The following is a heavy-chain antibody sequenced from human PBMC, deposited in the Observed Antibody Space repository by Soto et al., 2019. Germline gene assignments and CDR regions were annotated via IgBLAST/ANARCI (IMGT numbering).Heavy chain of an antibody. D-gene: IGHD3-3*01. V-gene: IGHV3-30-3*01. J-gene: IGHJ6*02. CDR1: GFTFSSYA. CDR3: ARELVNAWYRRTHYDFWSDYYYYGMDV. CDR2: ISYDGSNK. Sequence: GGSLRLSCAASGFTFSSYAMHWVRQAPGKGLEWVAVISYDGSNKYYADSVKGRFTISRDNSKNTLYLQMNSLRAEDTAVYYCARELVNAWYRRTHYDFWSDYYYYGMDVWGQGTTVTVSS.